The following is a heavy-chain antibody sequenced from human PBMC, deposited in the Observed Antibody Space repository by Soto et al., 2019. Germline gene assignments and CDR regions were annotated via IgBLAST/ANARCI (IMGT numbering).Heavy chain of an antibody. D-gene: IGHD5-18*01. Sequence: QLQLQESGSGLVKPSQTLSLTCAVSGGSISSGGYSWSWIRQPPGKGLEWIGYIYHSGSTYYNPSLKSRVTLSVDRSKNQFSLKLSSVTAADTAVYYCARVGWVDTPMGGFDYWGQGTLVTVSS. J-gene: IGHJ4*02. CDR2: IYHSGST. V-gene: IGHV4-30-2*01. CDR3: ARVGWVDTPMGGFDY. CDR1: GGSISSGGYS.